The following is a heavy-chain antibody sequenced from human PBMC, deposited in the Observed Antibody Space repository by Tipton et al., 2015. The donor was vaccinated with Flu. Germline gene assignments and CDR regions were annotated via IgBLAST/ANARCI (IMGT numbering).Heavy chain of an antibody. Sequence: LRLSCTVSGGSISSGSYYWSWIRQPAGKGLEWIGRIYTSGSTNYNPSLKSRVTISVDTSKNQFSLKLSSVTAADTAVYYCARHGGSGGSYVDYWGQGTLVTVSS. CDR3: ARHGGSGGSYVDY. J-gene: IGHJ4*02. CDR2: IYTSGST. D-gene: IGHD2-15*01. CDR1: GGSISSGSYY. V-gene: IGHV4-61*02.